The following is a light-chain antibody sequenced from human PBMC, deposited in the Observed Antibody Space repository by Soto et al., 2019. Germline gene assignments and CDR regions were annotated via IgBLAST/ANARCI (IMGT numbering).Light chain of an antibody. J-gene: IGKJ2*01. CDR3: QQYGRSPPFT. CDR1: QSXSSTY. CDR2: GAS. Sequence: XXLTXXXXTLSXXPGXXATLXXRASQSXSSTYIAWYQQNPGQAPRLLIYGASSRATGIPDRFSGSGSGTXFTLTISRLEPEDFAVYFCQQYGRSPPFTFGQGTKVEIK. V-gene: IGKV3-20*01.